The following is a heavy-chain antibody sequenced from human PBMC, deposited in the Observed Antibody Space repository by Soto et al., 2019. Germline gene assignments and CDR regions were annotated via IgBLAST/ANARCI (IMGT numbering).Heavy chain of an antibody. CDR2: INSGSSTI. V-gene: IGHV3-48*02. CDR3: ARVGGATMATMYFDP. J-gene: IGHJ4*02. CDR1: GLKFTGYS. D-gene: IGHD5-12*01. Sequence: EVQLVESGGGLIQPGGSLRLSCAVSGLKFTGYSMNWVRQAPGKGLEWVSFINSGSSTIFYADSVKGRFTISRDNAKNSLYLEMNSLRDEDTAVYYCARVGGATMATMYFDPRGQGTLVTVSS.